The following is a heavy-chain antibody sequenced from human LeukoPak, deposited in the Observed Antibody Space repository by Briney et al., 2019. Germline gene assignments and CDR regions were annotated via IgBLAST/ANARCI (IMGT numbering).Heavy chain of an antibody. V-gene: IGHV3-11*04. Sequence: PGGSLRLSCAASGFTLSDYHMSWLRQAPGKGLEWVSYISSSGSTIYYADSVKGRLTISRDNAKNSLYLQMNSLRAEDTAVYYCARPLGYCSSTSCSPSSYYYYMDVWGKGTPVTVSS. D-gene: IGHD2-2*01. CDR3: ARPLGYCSSTSCSPSSYYYYMDV. J-gene: IGHJ6*03. CDR1: GFTLSDYH. CDR2: ISSSGSTI.